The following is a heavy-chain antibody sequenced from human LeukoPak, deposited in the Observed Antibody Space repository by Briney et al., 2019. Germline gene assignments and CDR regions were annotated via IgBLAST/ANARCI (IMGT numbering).Heavy chain of an antibody. CDR1: GDSVSSNSAA. D-gene: IGHD3-10*01. V-gene: IGHV6-1*01. Sequence: SQTVSLTCAISGDSVSSNSAAWNWIRQSPSRGLEWLGRTYYRSKWYNDYAVSVKSRLTINPDTSKNQFSLQLNSVTPEDTAVYYCARGITMVRGYWFDPWGQGTLVTVSS. CDR2: TYYRSKWYN. CDR3: ARGITMVRGYWFDP. J-gene: IGHJ5*02.